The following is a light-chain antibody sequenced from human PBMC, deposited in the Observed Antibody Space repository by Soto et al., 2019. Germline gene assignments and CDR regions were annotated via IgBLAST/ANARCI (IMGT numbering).Light chain of an antibody. V-gene: IGKV1-39*01. CDR3: QQSYMDPIT. CDR2: DAS. Sequence: DIQMTQSPSSLSASVGNRVTITCRASQSISTYLTWYQKKPGKAPSLLIYDASRLQSGVPSRFSGSGGGTDFTLSISSVQPEDFATYFCQQSYMDPITFGQGTRLEIK. J-gene: IGKJ5*01. CDR1: QSISTY.